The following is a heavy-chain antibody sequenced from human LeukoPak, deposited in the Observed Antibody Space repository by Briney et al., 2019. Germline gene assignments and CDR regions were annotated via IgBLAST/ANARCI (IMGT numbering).Heavy chain of an antibody. CDR2: INWNGGRT. J-gene: IGHJ6*03. CDR3: ARCYSRGDYYYYYVDV. CDR1: GFTFDDYG. D-gene: IGHD4-11*01. V-gene: IGHV3-20*04. Sequence: GGSLRLSCAASGFTFDDYGMSWVREGPGEGVEGVSGINWNGGRTGYADSVKGRFTISRDNAKNSLYLQMNSLRAEDTALYYCARCYSRGDYYYYYVDVWGKGTTVIVSS.